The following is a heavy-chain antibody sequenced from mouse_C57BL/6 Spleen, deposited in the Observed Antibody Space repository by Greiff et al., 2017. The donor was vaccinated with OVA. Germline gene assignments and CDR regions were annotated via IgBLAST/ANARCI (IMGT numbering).Heavy chain of an antibody. J-gene: IGHJ3*01. CDR2: IDPSDSYT. Sequence: QVQLQQPGAELVMPGASVKLSCKASGYTFTSYWMHWVKQRPGQGLEWIGEIDPSDSYTNYNQKFKGKSTLTVDKSSSTAYMQLSSLTSEDSAVYYCASNLPGFADWGQGTLVTVSA. CDR1: GYTFTSYW. V-gene: IGHV1-69*01. D-gene: IGHD2-1*01. CDR3: ASNLPGFAD.